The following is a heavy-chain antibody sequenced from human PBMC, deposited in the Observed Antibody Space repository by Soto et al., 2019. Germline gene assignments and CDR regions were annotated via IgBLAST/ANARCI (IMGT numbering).Heavy chain of an antibody. D-gene: IGHD6-19*01. CDR3: AREKWGSGSRWLDP. Sequence: ASVKVSCKASGYTFTSYYMHWVRQAPGQGLEWMGIINPSGGSTSYAQNFQGRVTINQDTSASTAYMELSSLTSEDTAVYYCAREKWGSGSRWLDPWGQGTLVTVSS. V-gene: IGHV1-46*01. CDR2: INPSGGST. CDR1: GYTFTSYY. J-gene: IGHJ5*02.